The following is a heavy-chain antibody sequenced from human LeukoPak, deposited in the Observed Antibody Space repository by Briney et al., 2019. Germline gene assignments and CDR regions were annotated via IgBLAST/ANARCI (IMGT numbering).Heavy chain of an antibody. D-gene: IGHD6-13*01. Sequence: GGSLRLSCVVSGLTFSSYSMSWVRQAPGKGLDWVSGISASGGDTWYPDSVKGRFTISRDNSKNTLFLQMSSLRVKDTAMYYCAKDAAGPEYWGQGTLVTVSS. CDR1: GLTFSSYS. J-gene: IGHJ4*02. CDR3: AKDAAGPEY. CDR2: ISASGGDT. V-gene: IGHV3-23*01.